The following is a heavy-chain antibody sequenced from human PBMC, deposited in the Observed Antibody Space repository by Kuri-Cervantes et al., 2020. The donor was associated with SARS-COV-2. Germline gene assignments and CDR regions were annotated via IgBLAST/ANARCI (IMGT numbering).Heavy chain of an antibody. CDR1: GYSSTTYW. CDR2: IYPGDSDT. CDR3: ARRAYGEQVDYYYMDV. D-gene: IGHD4-17*01. J-gene: IGHJ6*03. V-gene: IGHV5-51*01. Sequence: KVSCKGSGYSSTTYWIGWVRQMPGKGLEWMGIIYPGDSDTRYSPSFQGQVTISADESISTAFLQWSSLKASDTAIYYCARRAYGEQVDYYYMDVWGKGTTVTVSS.